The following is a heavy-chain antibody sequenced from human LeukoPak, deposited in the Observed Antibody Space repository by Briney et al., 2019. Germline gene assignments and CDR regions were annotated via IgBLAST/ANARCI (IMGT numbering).Heavy chain of an antibody. Sequence: ASVKVSCKASGYDFINYGITWVRQAPEQGLEWMGWISLYNGNTDYKLQGRVTMTTDTSTSTAYMELRSLRSDDTAVYYCARGGPFFSSSSSKEYYFDYWGQGTLVTVSS. J-gene: IGHJ4*02. V-gene: IGHV1-18*01. CDR1: GYDFINYG. D-gene: IGHD6-6*01. CDR2: ISLYNGNT. CDR3: ARGGPFFSSSSSKEYYFDY.